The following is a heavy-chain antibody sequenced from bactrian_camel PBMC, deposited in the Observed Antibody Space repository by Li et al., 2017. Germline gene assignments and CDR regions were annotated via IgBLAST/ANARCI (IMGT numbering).Heavy chain of an antibody. Sequence: QLVESGGGSVQAGGSLRLSCVSSSYTFSDDCMGWFRQAPGKEREGVAAIWSPYARTYYADSVKGRFTISVDDAKRTAYLQMNSLKPEDTAMYYCAAAQNHAIPSKPTMCHRSAYRGQGTQVTVS. CDR1: SYTFSDDC. CDR2: IWSPYART. D-gene: IGHD4*01. J-gene: IGHJ4*01. V-gene: IGHV3S25*01. CDR3: AAAQNHAIPSKPTMCHRSAY.